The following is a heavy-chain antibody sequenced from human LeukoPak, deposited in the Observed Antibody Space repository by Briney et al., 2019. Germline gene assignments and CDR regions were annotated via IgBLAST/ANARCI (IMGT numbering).Heavy chain of an antibody. CDR1: GGSFCGYY. CDR3: ARGLTTVAMYNWFDP. D-gene: IGHD4-23*01. J-gene: IGHJ5*02. CDR2: INNSDT. V-gene: IGHV4-34*01. Sequence: PSQSLSLTCAVYGGSFCGYYWSWIRQRPREGLGWIGKINNSDTNYNPSLKSRVTISVDTSKNQFSLKLSSVTAADTPVYYSARGLTTVAMYNWFDPWGQGTLVTVSS.